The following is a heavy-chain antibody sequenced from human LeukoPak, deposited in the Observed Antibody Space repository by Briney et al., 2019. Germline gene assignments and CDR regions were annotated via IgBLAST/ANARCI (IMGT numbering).Heavy chain of an antibody. Sequence: GGSLRLSCAAPGFTFDDYGMSWVRQAPGKGLEWVSGINWNGGSTGYADSVKGRFTISRDNAKNSLYLQMNSLRAGDTALYYCARERTYYYDSNPDYFDYWGQGTLVTVSS. V-gene: IGHV3-20*04. CDR2: INWNGGST. D-gene: IGHD3-22*01. J-gene: IGHJ4*02. CDR1: GFTFDDYG. CDR3: ARERTYYYDSNPDYFDY.